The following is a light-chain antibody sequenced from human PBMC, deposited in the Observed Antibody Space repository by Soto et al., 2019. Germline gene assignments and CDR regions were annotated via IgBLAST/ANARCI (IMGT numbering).Light chain of an antibody. V-gene: IGKV1-39*01. CDR3: QQSYSTPPT. J-gene: IGKJ1*01. CDR2: AAS. CDR1: QSISSY. Sequence: QMNHSPSSLSAYVGDRGTITCQASQSISSYLNWYQQKPGKAPKLLIYAASSLQSGVPSRFSGSGSGTDFTLTICSLQPEDFETYCCQQSYSTPPTFGHGTKVDI.